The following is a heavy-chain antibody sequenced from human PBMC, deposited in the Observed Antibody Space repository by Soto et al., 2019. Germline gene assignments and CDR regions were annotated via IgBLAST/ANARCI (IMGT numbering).Heavy chain of an antibody. CDR3: ANDTGYRLDY. Sequence: PSQTLSLTCVISGDSVSIYSGAWNWIRQSPSRGLEWLGRTYYRSKWYYDYAESVKSRIIISVDTSKNQFSLQLNSVTPEDAAVYYCANDTGYRLDYWGQGIQVTVYS. J-gene: IGHJ4*02. V-gene: IGHV6-1*01. CDR1: GDSVSIYSGA. CDR2: TYYRSKWYY. D-gene: IGHD2-15*01.